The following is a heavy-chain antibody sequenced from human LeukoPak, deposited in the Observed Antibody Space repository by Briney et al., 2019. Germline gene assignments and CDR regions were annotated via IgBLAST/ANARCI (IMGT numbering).Heavy chain of an antibody. CDR2: IYYSGST. J-gene: IGHJ4*02. V-gene: IGHV4-39*01. CDR3: ARQLLKGGVDFCSGYGGDY. CDR1: GGSISSSSYY. D-gene: IGHD3-3*01. Sequence: SETLSLTCTVSGGSISSSSYYWGWIRQPPGKGLEWIGSIYYSGSTYYNPSLKSRVTISVDTSKNQFSLKLSSVTAADTAVYYCARQLLKGGVDFCSGYGGDYWGQGTLVTVSS.